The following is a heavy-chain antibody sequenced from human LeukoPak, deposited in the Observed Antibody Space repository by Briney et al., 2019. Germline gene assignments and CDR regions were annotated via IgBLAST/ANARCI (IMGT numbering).Heavy chain of an antibody. D-gene: IGHD4-17*01. CDR3: VRRSDYGDYLNWFDP. V-gene: IGHV4-34*01. CDR1: GGSFSDYY. Sequence: PSETLSLTCAVYGGSFSDYYWSWIRQPPGKGLEWIGEINHSGSTNYNPSLKSRLTISVDTSKNQFSLKLTSVTAADTAVYYRVRRSDYGDYLNWFDPWGQGTLVTVSS. J-gene: IGHJ5*02. CDR2: INHSGST.